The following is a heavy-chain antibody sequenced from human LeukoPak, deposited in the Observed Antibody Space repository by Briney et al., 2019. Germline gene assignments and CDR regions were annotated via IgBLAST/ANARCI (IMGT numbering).Heavy chain of an antibody. D-gene: IGHD5-18*01. CDR1: GFTFSSSA. J-gene: IGHJ4*02. Sequence: PGGSLRLSCAASGFTFSSSAMTWVRQAPGKGLEWVSAISGSGGSGRTYYAESVKGRFTISRDDSTNTLCLQMNSLRAEDTAVYYCAKDRGYIYGHLNWGQGTLVTVSS. CDR3: AKDRGYIYGHLN. CDR2: ISGSGGSGRT. V-gene: IGHV3-23*01.